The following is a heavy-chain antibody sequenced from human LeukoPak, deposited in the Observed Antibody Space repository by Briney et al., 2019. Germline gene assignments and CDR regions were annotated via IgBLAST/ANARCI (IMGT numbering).Heavy chain of an antibody. J-gene: IGHJ6*03. Sequence: SQTLSLTCTVSGGSISSGGYYWSWIRQHPGKGLEWIGYIYYSGSTYYNPSLKSRVTISVDTSKNQFSLKLSSVTAADTAVYYCARRTCSGGSCYSGLYYYYYMDVWGKGTTVTVSS. V-gene: IGHV4-31*03. CDR2: IYYSGST. CDR3: ARRTCSGGSCYSGLYYYYYMDV. CDR1: GGSISSGGYY. D-gene: IGHD2-15*01.